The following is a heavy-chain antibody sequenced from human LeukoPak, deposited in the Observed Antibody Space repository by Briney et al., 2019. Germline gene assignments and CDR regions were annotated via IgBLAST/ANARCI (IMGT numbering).Heavy chain of an antibody. J-gene: IGHJ4*02. CDR2: MWYDGSNK. CDR3: ARELPPLVKYYFDY. CDR1: GFIFSSYG. V-gene: IGHV3-33*01. Sequence: PGRSLRLSCAASGFIFSSYGMHWVRQAPGKGLEWVAVMWYDGSNKYYADSVKGRFTISRDNSKNTLYLQMNSLRAEDSAVYYCARELPPLVKYYFDYWGQGTLVTVSS. D-gene: IGHD1-26*01.